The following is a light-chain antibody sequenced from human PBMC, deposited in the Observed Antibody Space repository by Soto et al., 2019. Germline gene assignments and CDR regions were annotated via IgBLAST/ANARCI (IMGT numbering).Light chain of an antibody. V-gene: IGLV1-44*01. CDR1: SSNIGGNS. CDR3: STWDDSLRGLV. Sequence: QYVLTQPPSASGAPGQGISISCSGSSSNIGGNSVSWYRQVPGTAPKLLIFSNHQRPSGVPDRFSGSKSGTSASLAISGLQSEDEAAYYCSTWDDSLRGLVFGGGTQLTVL. CDR2: SNH. J-gene: IGLJ2*01.